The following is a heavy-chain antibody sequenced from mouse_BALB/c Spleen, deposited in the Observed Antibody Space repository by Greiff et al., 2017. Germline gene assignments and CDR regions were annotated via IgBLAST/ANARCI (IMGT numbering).Heavy chain of an antibody. V-gene: IGHV2-9*02. D-gene: IGHD1-1*01. CDR2: IWAGGST. J-gene: IGHJ4*01. CDR3: ARGGYYGSSYAMDY. CDR1: GFSLTSYG. Sequence: VKLMESGPGLVAPSQSLSITCTVSGFSLTSYGVHWVRQPPGKGLEWLGVIWAGGSTNYNSALMSRLSISKDKSKSQVFLKMNSLQTDDTAMYYCARGGYYGSSYAMDYWGQGTSVTVSS.